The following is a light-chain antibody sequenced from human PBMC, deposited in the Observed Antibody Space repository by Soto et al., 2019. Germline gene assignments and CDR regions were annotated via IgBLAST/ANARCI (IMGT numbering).Light chain of an antibody. J-gene: IGKJ5*01. CDR2: DAY. CDR3: QQRHMWPIT. V-gene: IGKV3-11*01. CDR1: QSFRGL. Sequence: EVVLTQSPVTLSLSPGERATLSCSASQSFRGLLAWYQQKPGQAPRLLIYDAYNRATGIPPRFSGSGSGTDSTLTISSLEPEDSAVYYCQQRHMWPITFGQGTRLEIK.